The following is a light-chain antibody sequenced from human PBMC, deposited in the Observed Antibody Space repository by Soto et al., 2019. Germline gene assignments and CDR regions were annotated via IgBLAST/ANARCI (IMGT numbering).Light chain of an antibody. CDR1: QSLDNRH. V-gene: IGKV3-20*01. CDR2: GAS. CDR3: HQDSSSKWT. Sequence: EIVLTQSPGTLSLSPGERATLSCRASQSLDNRHLAWYQHKPGQTPRVLIYGASNRATGIPVRFSGSGSGTDFTLTISRLEPEDFAVYYCHQDSSSKWTFGQGTKVEMK. J-gene: IGKJ1*01.